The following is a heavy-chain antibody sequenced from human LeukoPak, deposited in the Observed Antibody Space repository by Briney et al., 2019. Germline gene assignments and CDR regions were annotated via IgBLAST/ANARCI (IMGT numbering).Heavy chain of an antibody. CDR2: ISGSGGST. J-gene: IGHJ4*02. D-gene: IGHD6-19*01. V-gene: IGHV3-23*01. Sequence: SGGSLRLSCAASGFTFGSYAMSWVRQAPGKGLEWVSAISGSGGSTYYADSVKGRFTISRDNSKNTLYLQMNSLRAEDTAVYYCAKESSSGPYYFDYWGQGTLVTVSS. CDR3: AKESSSGPYYFDY. CDR1: GFTFGSYA.